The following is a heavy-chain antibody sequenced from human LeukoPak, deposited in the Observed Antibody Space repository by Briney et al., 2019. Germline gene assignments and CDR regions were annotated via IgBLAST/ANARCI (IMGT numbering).Heavy chain of an antibody. Sequence: GGSLRLSCAASGFTFSNYAMSWVRQAPGKGLEWVSAILGSGGRRYYADSVKCPFTVSRHNSKTTLYLPLNRLRAEHTALYYCAKWGDYDVLTAYYPPDYWGQGTLVTVSS. CDR2: ILGSGGRR. CDR1: GFTFSNYA. D-gene: IGHD3-9*01. CDR3: AKWGDYDVLTAYYPPDY. V-gene: IGHV3-23*01. J-gene: IGHJ4*02.